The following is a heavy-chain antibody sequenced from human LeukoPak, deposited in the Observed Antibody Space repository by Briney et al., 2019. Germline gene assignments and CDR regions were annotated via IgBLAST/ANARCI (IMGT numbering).Heavy chain of an antibody. CDR2: INDRGGSS. V-gene: IGHV3-23*01. J-gene: IGHJ4*02. Sequence: PGASLRLSCAASGFTFSSYAMSWVRQAPGKGLGRVSGINDRGGSSYYADSVKGQSTISRDNSKNTLYLQMNSMRAEDTAVYYCAKGVDTRRRIGMRVVVTYYFDYWGQGTLVTVSS. CDR1: GFTFSSYA. CDR3: AKGVDTRRRIGMRVVVTYYFDY. D-gene: IGHD3-22*01.